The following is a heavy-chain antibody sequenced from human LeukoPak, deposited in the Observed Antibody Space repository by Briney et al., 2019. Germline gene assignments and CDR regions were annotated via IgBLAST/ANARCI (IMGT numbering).Heavy chain of an antibody. Sequence: GDSLRLSCVVSGFTFNDYAMSWVRQAPGKGLEWVLTISGSGRRIDYADSVKGRFTISRDNSKNTLYLQMNSLRAEDTAVYYCASGVVVTLSGFDYWGQGTLVTVSS. J-gene: IGHJ4*02. D-gene: IGHD2-21*02. CDR2: ISGSGRRI. CDR1: GFTFNDYA. V-gene: IGHV3-23*01. CDR3: ASGVVVTLSGFDY.